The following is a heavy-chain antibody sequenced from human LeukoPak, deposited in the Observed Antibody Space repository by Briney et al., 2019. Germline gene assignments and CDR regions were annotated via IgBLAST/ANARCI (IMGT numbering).Heavy chain of an antibody. Sequence: SETLSLTCTVSGGPISSYYWSWIRQPPGKGLEWIGYIYYSGSTNYNPSLKSRVTISVDTSKNQFSLKLSSVTAADTAVYYCARDSSFIAAAGTGLDYWGQGTLVTVSS. CDR1: GGPISSYY. V-gene: IGHV4-59*01. CDR2: IYYSGST. D-gene: IGHD6-13*01. J-gene: IGHJ4*02. CDR3: ARDSSFIAAAGTGLDY.